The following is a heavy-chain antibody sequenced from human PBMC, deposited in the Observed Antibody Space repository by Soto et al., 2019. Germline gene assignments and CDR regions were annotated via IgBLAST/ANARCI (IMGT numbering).Heavy chain of an antibody. V-gene: IGHV4-39*01. Sequence: QLQLQESGPGLVKPSETLSLTCTVSGGSISSSSYYWGWIRQPPGKGLEWIGSIYYSGSTYYNPSLKSRVTISVDTSKTECSLKLSSVTAAYPAVYYCASSPYSSSWYDGENYFDYWGQGTLVTVSS. CDR2: IYYSGST. CDR1: GGSISSSSYY. J-gene: IGHJ4*02. D-gene: IGHD6-13*01. CDR3: ASSPYSSSWYDGENYFDY.